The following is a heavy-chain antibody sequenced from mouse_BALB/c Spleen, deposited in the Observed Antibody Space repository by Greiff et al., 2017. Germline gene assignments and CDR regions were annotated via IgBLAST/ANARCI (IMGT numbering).Heavy chain of an antibody. Sequence: VASGGGLVKPGGSLKLSCAASGFTFSDYYMYWVRQTPEKRLEWVATISDGGSYTYYPDSVKGRFTISSDNAKNNLYLQMSSLKSEDTAMYYCEREGGIITTVVETPFAYWGQGTLVTVSA. J-gene: IGHJ3*01. CDR1: GFTFSDYY. V-gene: IGHV5-4*02. CDR3: EREGGIITTVVETPFAY. D-gene: IGHD1-1*01. CDR2: ISDGGSYT.